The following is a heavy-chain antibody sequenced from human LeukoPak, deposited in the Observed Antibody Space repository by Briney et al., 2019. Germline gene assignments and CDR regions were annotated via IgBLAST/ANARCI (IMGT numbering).Heavy chain of an antibody. D-gene: IGHD2-8*01. CDR2: ISAYNGNT. Sequence: ASVKVSCKASGYTFTGYYMHWVRQAPGQGLEWMGWISAYNGNTNYAQKLQGRVTMTTDTSTSTAYMELRSLRSDDTAVYYCARDLVPLDVWGQGTTVTVSS. CDR1: GYTFTGYY. CDR3: ARDLVPLDV. V-gene: IGHV1-18*04. J-gene: IGHJ6*02.